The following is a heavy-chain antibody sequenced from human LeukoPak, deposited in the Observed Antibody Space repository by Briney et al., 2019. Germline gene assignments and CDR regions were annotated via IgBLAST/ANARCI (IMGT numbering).Heavy chain of an antibody. CDR1: GGTFSSYA. CDR3: ARSNYDFWSGYHYYYYYYYMDV. Sequence: SVKVSCKASGGTFSSYAISWVRQAPGQGLEWMGGIIPIFGTANYAQKFQGRVTITTDESTSTPYMELSSLRSEDTAVYYCARSNYDFWSGYHYYYYYYYMDVWGKGTTVTVSS. V-gene: IGHV1-69*05. CDR2: IIPIFGTA. J-gene: IGHJ6*03. D-gene: IGHD3-3*01.